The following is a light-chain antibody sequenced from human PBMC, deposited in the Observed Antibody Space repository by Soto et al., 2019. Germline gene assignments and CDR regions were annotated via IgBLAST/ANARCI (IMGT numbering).Light chain of an antibody. Sequence: IQMIQSPSTLSASLGETVTISCRAGQSVSKWLAWYRQKPGQAPVLLIHSTSTLQLGVPSRFSGSGWGTEFTLTISNLQPDDSATYSCQQYNSVSSFGQGTKLVIE. J-gene: IGKJ2*03. CDR3: QQYNSVSS. CDR2: STS. V-gene: IGKV1-5*01. CDR1: QSVSKW.